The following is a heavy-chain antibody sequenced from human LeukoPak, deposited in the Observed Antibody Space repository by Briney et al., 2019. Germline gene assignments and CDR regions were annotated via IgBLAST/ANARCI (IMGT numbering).Heavy chain of an antibody. CDR1: GGSISSGDYY. Sequence: SETLSLTCTVSGGSISSGDYYWSWIRQPPGKGLEWIGSIYYSGSTYYNPSLKSRVTISVDTSKNQFSLKLSSVTAADTAVYYCARSDYDFWSGYDYWGQGTLVTVSS. CDR3: ARSDYDFWSGYDY. D-gene: IGHD3-3*01. CDR2: IYYSGST. J-gene: IGHJ4*02. V-gene: IGHV4-39*01.